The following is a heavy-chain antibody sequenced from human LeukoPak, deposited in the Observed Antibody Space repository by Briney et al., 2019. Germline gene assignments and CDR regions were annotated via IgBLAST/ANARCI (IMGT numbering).Heavy chain of an antibody. CDR3: ARNDFWSGYLSYYFDY. J-gene: IGHJ4*02. V-gene: IGHV3-48*01. Sequence: PGGSLRLSCAASGFTFSSYSMNWVRQVPGKGLEWVSYISSSSSTIYYTDSVKGRFTISRDNAMNSLYLQMNSLRAEDAAVYYCARNDFWSGYLSYYFDYWGQGTLVTVSS. CDR2: ISSSSSTI. CDR1: GFTFSSYS. D-gene: IGHD3-3*01.